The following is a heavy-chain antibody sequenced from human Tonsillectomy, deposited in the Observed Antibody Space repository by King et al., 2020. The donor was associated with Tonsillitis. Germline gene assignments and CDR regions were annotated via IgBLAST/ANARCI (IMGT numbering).Heavy chain of an antibody. V-gene: IGHV3-53*01. CDR2: IYSGGST. CDR3: ARDSDYVWGSFDY. J-gene: IGHJ4*02. Sequence: VQLVESVGGLIQPGGSLRLSCAASGFTVSSNYMSWVRQAPGKGLEWVSVIYSGGSTYYADIVKGRFTISRDNSKNTLYLQMNSLRAEDTAVYYCARDSDYVWGSFDYWGQGTLVTVSS. CDR1: GFTVSSNY. D-gene: IGHD3-16*01.